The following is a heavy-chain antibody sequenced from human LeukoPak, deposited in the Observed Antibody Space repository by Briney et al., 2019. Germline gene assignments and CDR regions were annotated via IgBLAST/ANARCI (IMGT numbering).Heavy chain of an antibody. Sequence: PGGSLRLSCAASGFTFSSYAMHWVRQAPGKGLEWVAVISYDGSNKYYADSVKGRFTISRDNSKNTLYLQMNSLRAEDTAVYYCASQGGRLLRYFDWLLPYWGQGTLVTASS. CDR3: ASQGGRLLRYFDWLLPY. V-gene: IGHV3-30*04. CDR1: GFTFSSYA. J-gene: IGHJ4*02. CDR2: ISYDGSNK. D-gene: IGHD3-9*01.